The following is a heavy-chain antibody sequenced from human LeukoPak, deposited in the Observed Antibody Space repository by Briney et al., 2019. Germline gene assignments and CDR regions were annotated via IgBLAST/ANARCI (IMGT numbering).Heavy chain of an antibody. V-gene: IGHV1-18*01. D-gene: IGHD3-10*01. CDR3: ARDRPDYYGSGSYYNVKYGMDV. CDR1: GYTFTSYS. CDR2: ISAYNGNT. Sequence: ASVKVSCKASGYTFTSYSISWVRQAPGQGLEWMGWISAYNGNTNYAQKLQGRVTMTTDTSTSTAYMELRSLRSDDTAVYYCARDRPDYYGSGSYYNVKYGMDVWGQGTTVTVSS. J-gene: IGHJ6*02.